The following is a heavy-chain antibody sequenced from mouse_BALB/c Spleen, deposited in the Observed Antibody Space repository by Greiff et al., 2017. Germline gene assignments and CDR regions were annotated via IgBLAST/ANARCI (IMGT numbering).Heavy chain of an antibody. CDR3: ARTYDSVFAY. D-gene: IGHD2-4*01. J-gene: IGHJ3*01. CDR2: ISSGSSTI. Sequence: EVQLVESGGGLVQPGGSRKLSCAASGFTFSSFGMHWVRQAPEKGLEWVAYISSGSSTIYYADTVKGRFTISRDNPKNTLFLQMTSLRSEDTAMYYCARTYDSVFAYWGQGTLVTVSA. CDR1: GFTFSSFG. V-gene: IGHV5-17*02.